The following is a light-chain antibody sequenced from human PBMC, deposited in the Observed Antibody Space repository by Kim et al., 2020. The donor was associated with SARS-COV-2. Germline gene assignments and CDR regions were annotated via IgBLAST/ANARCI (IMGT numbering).Light chain of an antibody. CDR2: AAS. Sequence: ASVGDRATINCRASQGISSWLAWYQQKPGKAPNLLIYAASSLRGGVPSRFSGSGSGTNFTLSITNLQPEDFATYYCQQANSFPWTFGQGTKVDIK. CDR1: QGISSW. V-gene: IGKV1D-12*01. J-gene: IGKJ1*01. CDR3: QQANSFPWT.